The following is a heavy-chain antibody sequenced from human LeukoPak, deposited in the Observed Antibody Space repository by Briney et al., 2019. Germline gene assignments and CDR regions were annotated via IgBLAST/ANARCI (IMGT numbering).Heavy chain of an antibody. D-gene: IGHD3-22*01. V-gene: IGHV4-59*01. J-gene: IGHJ3*02. CDR1: GGSISSYY. CDR2: IFYSGST. CDR3: ARDLYYYDSSNAFDI. Sequence: SETLSLTCTVSGGSISSYYWSWIRQPPGKGLEWSGDIFYSGSTKCNPSLKSRVTISVDTSKNQFSLKLSSVTAADTAVYYCARDLYYYDSSNAFDIWGQGTMVTVSS.